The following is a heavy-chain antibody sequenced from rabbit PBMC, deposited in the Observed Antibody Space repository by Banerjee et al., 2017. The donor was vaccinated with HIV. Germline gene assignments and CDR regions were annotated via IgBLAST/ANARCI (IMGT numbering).Heavy chain of an antibody. CDR3: ARGAGYGGGGYNL. CDR1: GFDFSSDDD. Sequence: QEQLEESGGDLVKPGASLTLTCKASGFDFSSDDDMCWVRQAPGKGLEWIACIWNGDGSTYYPSWATGRFTISKTSSTTVTLQMTSLTGADTATYFCARGAGYGGGGYNLWGQGTLVTVS. V-gene: IGHV1S45*01. D-gene: IGHD8-1*01. J-gene: IGHJ3*01. CDR2: IWNGDGST.